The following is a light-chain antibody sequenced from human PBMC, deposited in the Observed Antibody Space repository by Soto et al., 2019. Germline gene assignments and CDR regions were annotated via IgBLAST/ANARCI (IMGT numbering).Light chain of an antibody. CDR3: QSYDNTLSASV. CDR2: GSS. Sequence: QSVLTQPPSVSAAPGQRVTISCTGSSSNIGAGHVVHWYQQFPGRAPNLLIYGSSNRPSGVPDRFSGSKSGTSASLAITGLQAEDEADYYCQSYDNTLSASVFGGGTKLTVL. CDR1: SSNIGAGHV. J-gene: IGLJ2*01. V-gene: IGLV1-40*01.